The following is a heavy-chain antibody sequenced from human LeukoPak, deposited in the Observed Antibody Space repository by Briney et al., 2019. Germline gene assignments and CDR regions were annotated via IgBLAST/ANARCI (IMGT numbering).Heavy chain of an antibody. D-gene: IGHD1-26*01. J-gene: IGHJ4*02. CDR2: ISYTGSTK. V-gene: IGHV3-11*01. CDR1: GFIFSDYY. Sequence: GGSLRLSCAASGFIFSDYYMSWIRQAPGKGLEWISYISYTGSTKYYADSVKGRFTISRDNAKNSLYLEMNSLRAEDTAVYYCARDRPDYYNWGPGTLVTVST. CDR3: ARDRPDYYN.